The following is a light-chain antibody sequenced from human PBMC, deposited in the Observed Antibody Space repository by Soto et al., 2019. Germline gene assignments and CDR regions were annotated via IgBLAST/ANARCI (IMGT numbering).Light chain of an antibody. CDR2: GAS. CDR1: QSVTSN. J-gene: IGKJ4*01. Sequence: EIVMTQSPATLSVSPGERATLSCRASQSVTSNLAWYQQKPGQGPRLLIHGASTRATGVPARFSGSGSETDFTLTISSLESEDFAVYYCQQYNDWPPRHTFGGGTKVQI. V-gene: IGKV3-15*01. CDR3: QQYNDWPPRHT.